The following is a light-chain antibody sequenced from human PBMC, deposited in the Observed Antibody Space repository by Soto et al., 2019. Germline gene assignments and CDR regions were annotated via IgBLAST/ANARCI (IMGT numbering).Light chain of an antibody. CDR3: QHYDSYYT. CDR1: QSISNW. V-gene: IGKV1-5*01. J-gene: IGKJ2*01. Sequence: DIQMTQSPSTLSASVGDRVTITCRASQSISNWLAWYQQKPGKAPTLLIYDVSRLESGVPSRFSGSGSGTEFTLTINSLQPDDFATYYCQHYDSYYTFGQGTKVAIK. CDR2: DVS.